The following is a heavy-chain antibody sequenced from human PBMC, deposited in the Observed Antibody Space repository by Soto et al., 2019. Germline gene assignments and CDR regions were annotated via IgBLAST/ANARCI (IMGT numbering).Heavy chain of an antibody. CDR1: GFTFSSYA. CDR3: AKDPVSSGYFDY. V-gene: IGHV3-23*01. Sequence: EVQLLESGGGLVQPGGSLRLSCAASGFTFSSYAMSWVRQAPGKGLEWVSSISSSGAGTYYADSVKGRFTISRDDSTNTRYLQMNSLRPEDTAVYYCAKDPVSSGYFDYWGQGTLVTVSS. CDR2: ISSSGAGT. J-gene: IGHJ4*02. D-gene: IGHD6-19*01.